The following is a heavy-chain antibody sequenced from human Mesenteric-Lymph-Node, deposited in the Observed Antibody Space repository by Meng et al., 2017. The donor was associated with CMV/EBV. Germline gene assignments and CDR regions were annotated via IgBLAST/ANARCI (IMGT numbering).Heavy chain of an antibody. CDR3: ARDLNGNYRFDY. CDR1: GSTFTRYY. Sequence: ASGSTFTRYYMHWVRPAPGQGLEWMGIINPSGGTTSYAQKFQGRVTMTRDTSTSTVYMELSSLISEDTAVYYCARDLNGNYRFDYWGQGTLVTVSS. CDR2: INPSGGTT. J-gene: IGHJ4*02. V-gene: IGHV1-46*01. D-gene: IGHD1-7*01.